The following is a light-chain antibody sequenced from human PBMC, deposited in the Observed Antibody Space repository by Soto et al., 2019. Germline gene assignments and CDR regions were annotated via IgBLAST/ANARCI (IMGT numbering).Light chain of an antibody. Sequence: DIQMTQSPSSLSASVGDRVSITCRASQSIVSYLNWYQQIPGKAPKLLIYSSSTLQSGVPSRFSGSGSGTDFTLTISSLQPADFATYYCQQSYRAPYTFGQGTNLEIK. J-gene: IGKJ2*01. CDR2: SSS. CDR1: QSIVSY. CDR3: QQSYRAPYT. V-gene: IGKV1-39*01.